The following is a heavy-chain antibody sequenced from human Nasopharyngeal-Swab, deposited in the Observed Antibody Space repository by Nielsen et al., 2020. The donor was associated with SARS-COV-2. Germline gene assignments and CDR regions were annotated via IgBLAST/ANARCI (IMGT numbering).Heavy chain of an antibody. CDR1: GGTFSSYA. CDR3: ARDRGRGVIITNPMYYFDY. D-gene: IGHD3-10*01. J-gene: IGHJ4*02. CDR2: INPSGGST. V-gene: IGHV1-46*01. Sequence: ASVKVSCKASGGTFSSYAISWVRQAPGQGLEWMGIINPSGGSTSYAQKFQGRVTMTRDTSTSTVYMELSSLRSEDTAVYYCARDRGRGVIITNPMYYFDYWGQGTLVTVSS.